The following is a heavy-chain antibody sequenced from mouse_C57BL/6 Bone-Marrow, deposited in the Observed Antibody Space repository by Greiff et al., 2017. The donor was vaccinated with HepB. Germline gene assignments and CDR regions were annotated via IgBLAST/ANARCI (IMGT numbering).Heavy chain of an antibody. V-gene: IGHV5-12*01. D-gene: IGHD6-1*01. CDR2: ISNGGGST. Sequence: EVQLVESGGGLVQPGGSLKLSCAASGFTFSDYYMYWVRQTPEKRLEWVAYISNGGGSTYYPDTVKGRFTISRDNAKNTLYLQMSRLKSEDTAMYYCSGRSPFAYWGQGTLVTVSA. J-gene: IGHJ3*01. CDR1: GFTFSDYY. CDR3: SGRSPFAY.